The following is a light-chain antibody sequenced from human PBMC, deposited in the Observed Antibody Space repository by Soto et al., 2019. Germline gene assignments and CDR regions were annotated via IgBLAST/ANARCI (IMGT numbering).Light chain of an antibody. CDR3: SSYGGPNNSNYV. CDR1: SSDVGAYNY. V-gene: IGLV2-8*01. CDR2: EVN. Sequence: QSALTQPPSASGSPGQSVTISCTGTSSDVGAYNYVSWYQQHPGKAPKLMISEVNKRPSGVPDRFSGSKSVNTASLTVSGLQPEDDADYYCSSYGGPNNSNYVFGTGTKVTVL. J-gene: IGLJ1*01.